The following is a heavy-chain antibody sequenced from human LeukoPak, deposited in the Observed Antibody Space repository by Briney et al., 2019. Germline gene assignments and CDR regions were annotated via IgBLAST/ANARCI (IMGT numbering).Heavy chain of an antibody. V-gene: IGHV4-4*02. CDR3: ARAHQGIRSSSWWFDY. CDR1: GGSISSSNW. Sequence: PSGTLSLTCAVSGGSISSSNWWSWVRQPPGKGLEWIGEIYHSGSTNYNPSLKSRVTISVDTSKNQFSLKLSSVTAADTAVYYCARAHQGIRSSSWWFDYWGQGTLVTVSS. CDR2: IYHSGST. J-gene: IGHJ4*02. D-gene: IGHD6-13*01.